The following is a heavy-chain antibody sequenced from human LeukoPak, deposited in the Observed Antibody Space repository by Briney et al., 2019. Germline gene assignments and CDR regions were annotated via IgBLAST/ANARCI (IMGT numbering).Heavy chain of an antibody. V-gene: IGHV3-33*08. Sequence: GGSLRLSCAASGFTFSTYGMHWVRQAPGKGLEWVAVILYNGSNKYYADSVKGRFTISRDNSKNTLYLQMNSLRVEDTAVYYCARAGGYCSGGSCYRGYSWFDPWGQGTLVTVSS. CDR2: ILYNGSNK. J-gene: IGHJ5*02. D-gene: IGHD2-15*01. CDR3: ARAGGYCSGGSCYRGYSWFDP. CDR1: GFTFSTYG.